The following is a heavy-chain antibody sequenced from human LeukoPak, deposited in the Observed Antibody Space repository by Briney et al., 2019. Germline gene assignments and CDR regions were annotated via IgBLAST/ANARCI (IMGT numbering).Heavy chain of an antibody. V-gene: IGHV3-21*01. CDR2: ISSSSSYI. D-gene: IGHD3-10*01. Sequence: GGSLRLSCAASGFTFSSYSMNWVRQAPGKGLEWVSSISSSSSYIYYTDSVKGRFTISRDNAKNSLYLQMNSLRAEDTALYYCARLSAYYYGSFFYYYMDVWGKGTTVTVSS. J-gene: IGHJ6*03. CDR3: ARLSAYYYGSFFYYYMDV. CDR1: GFTFSSYS.